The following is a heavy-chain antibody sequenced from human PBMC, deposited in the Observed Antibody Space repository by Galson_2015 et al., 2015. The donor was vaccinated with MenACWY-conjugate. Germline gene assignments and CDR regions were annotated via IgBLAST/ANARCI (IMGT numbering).Heavy chain of an antibody. V-gene: IGHV5-51*01. D-gene: IGHD1-26*01. J-gene: IGHJ6*02. CDR1: GYRFINYW. Sequence: QSGAEVTKPGESLKISCKGSGYRFINYWIGWVRQMPGKGLQWMGLIDPVNSNVRYSPSFQGQVTISADESISTAYLQWSSLKASDTAMYYCARHPPGGRGMDVWGRGTTVTVSS. CDR3: ARHPPGGRGMDV. CDR2: IDPVNSNV.